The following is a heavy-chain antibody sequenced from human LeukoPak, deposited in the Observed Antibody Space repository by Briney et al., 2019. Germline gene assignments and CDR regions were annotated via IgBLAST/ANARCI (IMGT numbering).Heavy chain of an antibody. V-gene: IGHV1-69*01. Sequence: EASVTVSFKASGGTFSIYDISWVRQAPGQGLEWMGGITPMFGTPNYAQKFQGRVTITADESTSTVYMELSSLRSEDTAVYYCARGWLAETTVVTPYNYWGQGTLVAVSS. J-gene: IGHJ4*02. CDR1: GGTFSIYD. CDR2: ITPMFGTP. D-gene: IGHD4-23*01. CDR3: ARGWLAETTVVTPYNY.